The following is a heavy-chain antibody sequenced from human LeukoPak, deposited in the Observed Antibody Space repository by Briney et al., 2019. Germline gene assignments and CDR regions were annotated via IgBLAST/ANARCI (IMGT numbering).Heavy chain of an antibody. J-gene: IGHJ4*02. D-gene: IGHD4-11*01. CDR2: ISGSGTTI. CDR3: ASERVTHPKGFDH. Sequence: QPGGSLRLSCAASGFTFSTCEMTWVRQAPGKGLEWVSYISGSGTTILYADSVRGRFTISRDDAKNSLYLQMNSLRAEDTAVYYFASERVTHPKGFDHWGQGTLVTVSS. V-gene: IGHV3-48*03. CDR1: GFTFSTCE.